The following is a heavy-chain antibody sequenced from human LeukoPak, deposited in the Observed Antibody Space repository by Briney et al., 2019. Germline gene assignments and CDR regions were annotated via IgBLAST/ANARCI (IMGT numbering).Heavy chain of an antibody. D-gene: IGHD5-18*01. CDR3: ARDAVDTANAV. V-gene: IGHV3-74*01. CDR2: INSDGSIT. Sequence: GGSLRLSCAAPGFTFTTYWMHWVGQAPGKGLVWVSHINSDGSITSYADSVKGRFTISRDNAKNTLYLQMNSLRAEDTAVYYCARDAVDTANAVWGQGTTVTVSS. J-gene: IGHJ6*02. CDR1: GFTFTTYW.